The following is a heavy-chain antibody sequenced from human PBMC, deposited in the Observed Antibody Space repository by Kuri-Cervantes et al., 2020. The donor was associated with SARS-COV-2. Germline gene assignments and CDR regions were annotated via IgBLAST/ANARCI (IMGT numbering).Heavy chain of an antibody. D-gene: IGHD3-3*01. J-gene: IGHJ6*02. CDR3: AKSRSEGGGFFDYGVDV. CDR1: GFTFSNYG. CDR2: VSYDGSYK. Sequence: GGSLRLSCAASGFTFSNYGMHCVRQAPGEGLEWVALVSYDGSYKYYAGSVRGRFTISRDNSNKTVYLQMNSLRTEDTAVYYCAKSRSEGGGFFDYGVDVWGQGTTVTVSS. V-gene: IGHV3-30*18.